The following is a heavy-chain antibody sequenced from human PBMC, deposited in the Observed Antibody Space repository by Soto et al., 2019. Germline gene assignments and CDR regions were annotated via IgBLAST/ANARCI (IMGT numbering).Heavy chain of an antibody. Sequence: EVQLVESGGGLVQPGGSLRLSCAASGFTFSSFTMNWVRQAPGKGREWVSSVSSSSSTRYYADSVKGRFTISRDNAKNSLYLQMNSLRAEDTAVYYCAGRIAVAPIDYWGQGTLVTVSS. V-gene: IGHV3-48*01. J-gene: IGHJ4*02. D-gene: IGHD6-19*01. CDR2: VSSSSSTR. CDR3: AGRIAVAPIDY. CDR1: GFTFSSFT.